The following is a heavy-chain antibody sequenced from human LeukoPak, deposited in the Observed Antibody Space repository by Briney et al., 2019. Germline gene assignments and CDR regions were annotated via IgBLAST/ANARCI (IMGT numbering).Heavy chain of an antibody. Sequence: SETLPHTCTVSGASITGGSYYWTWIRQPAGKGLEWIGRIYTSGATTYNPSLKSRVTISLDMSKNQISLNLNSVTAADTAVYYCARGLWDNGDRFEYWGPGTLVTVSS. CDR3: ARGLWDNGDRFEY. V-gene: IGHV4-61*02. CDR1: GASITGGSYY. CDR2: IYTSGAT. D-gene: IGHD4-17*01. J-gene: IGHJ4*02.